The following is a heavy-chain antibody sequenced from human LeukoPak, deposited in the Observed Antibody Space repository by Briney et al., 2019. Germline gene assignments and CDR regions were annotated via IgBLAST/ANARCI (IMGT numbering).Heavy chain of an antibody. J-gene: IGHJ4*02. D-gene: IGHD5-12*01. CDR3: ARHSRGYDSEFGY. V-gene: IGHV4-59*08. CDR2: MYYSGST. CDR1: GDSIITYY. Sequence: ASETLSLTCTVSGDSIITYYWSWIRQPPGKGLEWIGYMYYSGSTNYNPSLKSRVTISVHKSRNQFSLTLSSVTAADTAVYYCARHSRGYDSEFGYWGQGTLVTVSS.